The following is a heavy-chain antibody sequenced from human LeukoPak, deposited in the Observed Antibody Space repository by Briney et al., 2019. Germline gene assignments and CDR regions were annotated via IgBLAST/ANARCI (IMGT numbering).Heavy chain of an antibody. CDR1: GYTFTSYG. CDR2: ISAYNGNT. D-gene: IGHD2-2*02. V-gene: IGHV1-18*01. Sequence: GASVKVSCKASGYTFTSYGISWVRQAPGQGLEWMGWISAYNGNTNYAQKLQGRVTMTTDTSTSTAYMELRSLKSDDTAVYYCARVLYGPTSYHYYGMDVWGQGTTVTVSS. CDR3: ARVLYGPTSYHYYGMDV. J-gene: IGHJ6*02.